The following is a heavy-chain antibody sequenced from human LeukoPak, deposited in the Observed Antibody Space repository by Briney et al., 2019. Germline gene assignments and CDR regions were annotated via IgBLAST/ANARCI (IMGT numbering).Heavy chain of an antibody. D-gene: IGHD2-2*01. CDR2: ISYDGSNK. V-gene: IGHV3-30-3*01. Sequence: GGSLRLSCAASGFTFSSYAMHWVRQAPGKGLEWVAVISYDGSNKYYADSVKGRFTISRDNSKNTLYLQMNSLRAEDTAVYYCARALGCSSTSCYPDYWGQGTLVTVSS. CDR1: GFTFSSYA. J-gene: IGHJ4*02. CDR3: ARALGCSSTSCYPDY.